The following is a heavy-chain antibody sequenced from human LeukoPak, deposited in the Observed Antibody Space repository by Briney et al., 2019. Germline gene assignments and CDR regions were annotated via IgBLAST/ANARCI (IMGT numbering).Heavy chain of an antibody. CDR2: IYYSGST. Sequence: SETLSLTCTVSGGSISSYYWSWIRQPPGKGLEWIGYIYYSGSTNYNPSLKSRVTISVDTSKNQFSLKLSSVTAADTAVCYCARGAAAAAWFDPWGQGTLVTVSS. V-gene: IGHV4-59*01. CDR1: GGSISSYY. J-gene: IGHJ5*02. D-gene: IGHD6-13*01. CDR3: ARGAAAAAWFDP.